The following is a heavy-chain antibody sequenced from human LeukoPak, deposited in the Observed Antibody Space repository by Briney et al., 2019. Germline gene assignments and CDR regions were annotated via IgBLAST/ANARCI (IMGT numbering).Heavy chain of an antibody. D-gene: IGHD6-13*01. CDR2: IYYSGST. V-gene: IGHV4-59*01. CDR3: ARTGYSSSWYVPDY. J-gene: IGHJ4*02. CDR1: GVSISSYY. Sequence: SETLSLTCTVSGVSISSYYWSWIRQPPGKGLEWIGYIYYSGSTNYNPSLKSRVTISVDTSKNQFSLKLSSVTAADTAVYYCARTGYSSSWYVPDYWGQGTLVTVSS.